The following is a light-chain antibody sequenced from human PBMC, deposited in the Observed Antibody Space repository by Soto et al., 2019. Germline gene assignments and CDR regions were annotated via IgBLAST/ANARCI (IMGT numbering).Light chain of an antibody. CDR3: QQGYNTPRT. CDR2: GAS. J-gene: IGKJ1*01. Sequence: DIQMTQSPSSLSASVGDRVTITCRASQTIDRHLNWYQQKPGKAPKLLIYGASSLQSGVPSGFSGSGSGTDFTLTIASLQAEDVATYYCQQGYNTPRTFVQRTKLE. CDR1: QTIDRH. V-gene: IGKV1-39*01.